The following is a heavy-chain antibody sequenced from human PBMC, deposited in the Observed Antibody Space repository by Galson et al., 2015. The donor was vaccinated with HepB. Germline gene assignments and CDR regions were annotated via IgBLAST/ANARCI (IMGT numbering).Heavy chain of an antibody. J-gene: IGHJ5*02. V-gene: IGHV4-59*01. CDR3: ARGGPSSRWLDP. CDR1: SGSISNNY. D-gene: IGHD6-6*01. CDR2: IYDTGNT. Sequence: ETLSLTCTVSSGSISNNYWSWIRQPPGKGLEWIGYIYDTGNTNYNPSLESRVTISLDTSKNQFSLRLTSVTAADTAVYYCARGGPSSRWLDPWGQGILVTVSS.